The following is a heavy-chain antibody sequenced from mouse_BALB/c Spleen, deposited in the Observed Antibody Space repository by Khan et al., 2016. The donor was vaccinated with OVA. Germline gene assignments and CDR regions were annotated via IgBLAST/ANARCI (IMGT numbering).Heavy chain of an antibody. J-gene: IGHJ2*01. D-gene: IGHD1-2*01. V-gene: IGHV1-77*01. CDR1: GYTFTDYY. CDR2: IYPGSGKP. Sequence: QVQLQQSGAELARPGASVKLSCKASGYTFTDYYINWVKQRTGQGLEWIGDIYPGSGKPYYNEKFKGKATLTADKSSSTAYMQLSSLTSEDSAVYFCARGDYGLYYFDCWGQGTTLTVSS. CDR3: ARGDYGLYYFDC.